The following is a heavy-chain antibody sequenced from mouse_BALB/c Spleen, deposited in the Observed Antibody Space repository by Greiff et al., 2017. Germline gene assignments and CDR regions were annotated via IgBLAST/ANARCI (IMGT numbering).Heavy chain of an antibody. CDR2: ISNGGGST. V-gene: IGHV5-12-2*01. Sequence: EVNVVESGGGLVQPGGSLKLSCAASGFTFSSYTMSWVRQTPEKRLEWVAYISNGGGSTYYPDTVKGRFTISRDNAKNTLYLQMSSLKSEDTAMYYCGRMGLGTGWYFDVWGAGTTVTVSS. CDR1: GFTFSSYT. D-gene: IGHD3-3*01. J-gene: IGHJ1*01. CDR3: GRMGLGTGWYFDV.